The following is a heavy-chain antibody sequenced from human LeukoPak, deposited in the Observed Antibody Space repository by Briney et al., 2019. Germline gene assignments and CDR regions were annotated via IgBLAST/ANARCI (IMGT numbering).Heavy chain of an antibody. CDR1: GFTVSSNY. Sequence: GGPLRLSCAPSGFTVSSNYMSWVRQAPGKGLEWVSVIYSGGGTYYADSVKGRFTISRDNSKNTLYLQMNSLRAEDTAVYYCARVQWLSFDYWGQGTLVTVSS. J-gene: IGHJ4*02. CDR3: ARVQWLSFDY. CDR2: IYSGGGT. D-gene: IGHD3-22*01. V-gene: IGHV3-53*01.